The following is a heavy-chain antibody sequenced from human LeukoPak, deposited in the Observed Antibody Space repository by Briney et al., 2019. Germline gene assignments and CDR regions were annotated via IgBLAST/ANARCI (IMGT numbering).Heavy chain of an antibody. CDR1: GFTFSSYW. CDR3: ARGSTYYDILTGYSPFDN. CDR2: IKQDGSEK. Sequence: GGSLRLSCAASGFTFSSYWMNWVRQAPGKGLEWVANIKQDGSEKYYVDSVKGRFTISRDNAQNSLYLQMNSLRAEDTAVYYCARGSTYYDILTGYSPFDNWGQGTLVTVSS. V-gene: IGHV3-7*01. D-gene: IGHD3-9*01. J-gene: IGHJ4*02.